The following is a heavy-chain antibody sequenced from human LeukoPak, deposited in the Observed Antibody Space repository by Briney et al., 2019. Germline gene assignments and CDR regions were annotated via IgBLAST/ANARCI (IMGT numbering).Heavy chain of an antibody. V-gene: IGHV1-46*01. J-gene: IGHJ5*02. CDR1: GYTFTRNY. Sequence: ASVKVSCKASGYTFTRNYMHWVRQAPGQGLEWMGIINPSGGSTSYAQKFQGRVTMTRDTSTTTVYMDLGSLRSEDTAVYYCARGPYGDYRYQNNWFDPWGQGTLVTVSS. CDR3: ARGPYGDYRYQNNWFDP. D-gene: IGHD4-17*01. CDR2: INPSGGST.